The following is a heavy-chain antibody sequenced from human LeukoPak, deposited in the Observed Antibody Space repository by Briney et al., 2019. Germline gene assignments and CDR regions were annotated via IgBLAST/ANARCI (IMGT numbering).Heavy chain of an antibody. Sequence: LFLTCGVYGGSFRGYYWSWIRQPPGKGLEWIGDINYSGITIYNPSLKSRVTISLDTSKNQFSLKVTSVTAADTAVYYCARGTFAPDVWGQGTTVTV. CDR3: ARGTFAPDV. CDR1: GGSFRGYY. CDR2: INYSGIT. J-gene: IGHJ6*02. V-gene: IGHV4-34*01.